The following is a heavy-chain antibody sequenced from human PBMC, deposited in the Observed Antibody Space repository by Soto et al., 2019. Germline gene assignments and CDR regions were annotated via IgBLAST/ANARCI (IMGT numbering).Heavy chain of an antibody. CDR3: VIDRLIVAVTVGRMDV. CDR1: GDTFIGYS. Sequence: QVQLVQYGAEVKKPGTSVSVACKASGDTFIGYSISWVRLAPGQGLEWMGWVIPTQRTTKYAERFEGRVTMSVDQFASTTYMELSSLRPEDTALYYCVIDRLIVAVTVGRMDVWGQGTKVTVSS. CDR2: VIPTQRTT. D-gene: IGHD6-19*01. J-gene: IGHJ6*02. V-gene: IGHV1-69*01.